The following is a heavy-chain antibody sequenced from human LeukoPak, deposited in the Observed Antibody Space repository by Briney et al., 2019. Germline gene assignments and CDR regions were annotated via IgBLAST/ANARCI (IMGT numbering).Heavy chain of an antibody. V-gene: IGHV3-11*01. CDR3: ASTGIVGATKRGNWFDP. CDR2: ISSSGSTI. J-gene: IGHJ5*02. D-gene: IGHD1-26*01. CDR1: GFTFSDYY. Sequence: GGSLRLSCAASGFTFSDYYMSWIRQAPGKGLERASYISSSGSTIYYADSVKGRFTISRDNAKNSLYLQMNSLRAEDTAVYYCASTGIVGATKRGNWFDPWGQGTLVTVSS.